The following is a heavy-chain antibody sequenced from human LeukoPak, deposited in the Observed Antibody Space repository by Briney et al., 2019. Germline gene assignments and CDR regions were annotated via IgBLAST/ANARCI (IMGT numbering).Heavy chain of an antibody. J-gene: IGHJ6*02. CDR2: INHSGST. V-gene: IGHV4-34*01. Sequence: SETLSLTCAVYGGSFSGYYWSWIRQPPGKGLEWIGEINHSGSTNYNPSLKSRVTISVDTSKNQFSLKLSSVTAADTAVYYCAREGSASYGMDVWGQGTTVTVSS. CDR3: AREGSASYGMDV. CDR1: GGSFSGYY.